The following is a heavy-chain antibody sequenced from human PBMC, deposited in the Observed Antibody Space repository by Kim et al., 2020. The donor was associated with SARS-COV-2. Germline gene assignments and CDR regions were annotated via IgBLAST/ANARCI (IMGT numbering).Heavy chain of an antibody. V-gene: IGHV4-59*11. CDR3: AREGTTLGMDV. Sequence: SETLSLTCTVSGGSINSHYWSWIRQPPGKGLEWIGYIYYSGYTNYNPSLKSRVTISVDTSKNHFSLRLNSVTAADTAVDYCAREGTTLGMDVWGQGTTVT. D-gene: IGHD1-7*01. CDR2: IYYSGYT. CDR1: GGSINSHY. J-gene: IGHJ6*02.